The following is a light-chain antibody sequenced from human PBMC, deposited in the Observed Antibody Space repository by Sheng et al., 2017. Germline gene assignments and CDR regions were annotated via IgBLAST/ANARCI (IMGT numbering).Light chain of an antibody. Sequence: EIVMTQSPATLSVSPGERATLSCRASQSVSSKLAWYQQKPGQAPXLLIYGASTRATGIPARFXGSGSGTEFTLTISSLQSEDFAVYYCQQYNKWPLPFGGGTTVEIK. CDR3: QQYNKWPLP. CDR1: QSVSSK. J-gene: IGKJ4*01. CDR2: GAS. V-gene: IGKV3-15*01.